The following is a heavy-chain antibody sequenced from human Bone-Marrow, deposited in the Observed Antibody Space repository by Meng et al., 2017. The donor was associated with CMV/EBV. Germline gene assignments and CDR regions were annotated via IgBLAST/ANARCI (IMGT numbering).Heavy chain of an antibody. Sequence: GGSLRLSCAASGFTFSSYWMSWVRQAPGKGLEWVANIKQDGSEKYYVDSVKGRFTISRDNAKNSLYLQMNSLRAEDTAVYYCARDGVLRFLEWLSVYYYYGMDVWGQGTTVTVSS. CDR2: IKQDGSEK. J-gene: IGHJ6*02. D-gene: IGHD3-3*01. V-gene: IGHV3-7*01. CDR1: GFTFSSYW. CDR3: ARDGVLRFLEWLSVYYYYGMDV.